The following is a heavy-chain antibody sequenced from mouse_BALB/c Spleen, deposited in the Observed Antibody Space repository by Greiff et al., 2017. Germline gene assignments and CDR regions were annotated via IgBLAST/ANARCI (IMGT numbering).Heavy chain of an antibody. Sequence: VQLQQSGAELVKPGASVKLSCKASGYTFTSYWMHWVKQRPGQGLEWIGEINPSNGRTNYNEKFKSKATLTVDKSSSTAYMQLSSLTSEDSAVYYCARRYGSSYDAMDYWGQGTSVTVSS. CDR1: GYTFTSYW. CDR2: INPSNGRT. J-gene: IGHJ4*01. V-gene: IGHV1S81*02. D-gene: IGHD1-1*01. CDR3: ARRYGSSYDAMDY.